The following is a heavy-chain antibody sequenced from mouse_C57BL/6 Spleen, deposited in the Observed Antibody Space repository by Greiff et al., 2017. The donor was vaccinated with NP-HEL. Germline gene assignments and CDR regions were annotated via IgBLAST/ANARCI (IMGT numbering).Heavy chain of an antibody. Sequence: QVQLQQSGPELVKPGASVKISCKASGYAFSSSWMNWVKQRPGKGLEWIGRIYPGDGDTNYNGKFKGKATLTADKSSSTAYMQLSSLTSEDSAVYFCGRGRDGGFAYRGQGNLVTVSA. D-gene: IGHD3-3*01. CDR1: GYAFSSSW. V-gene: IGHV1-82*01. J-gene: IGHJ3*01. CDR2: IYPGDGDT. CDR3: GRGRDGGFAY.